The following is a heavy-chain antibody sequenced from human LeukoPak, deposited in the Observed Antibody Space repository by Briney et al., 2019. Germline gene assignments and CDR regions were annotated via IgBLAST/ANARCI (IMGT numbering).Heavy chain of an antibody. D-gene: IGHD3-10*01. CDR3: AKVWFGGEDY. J-gene: IGHJ4*02. CDR1: GYSISSGYY. V-gene: IGHV4-38-2*02. Sequence: PSETLSLTSPVSGYSISSGYYWGWIRQPPGKGLEWIGSIYHSGSTYNNPSLKSRVTISVDTSKNQSSLKLSSVTAADTAVYYCAKVWFGGEDYWGQGTLVTVSS. CDR2: IYHSGST.